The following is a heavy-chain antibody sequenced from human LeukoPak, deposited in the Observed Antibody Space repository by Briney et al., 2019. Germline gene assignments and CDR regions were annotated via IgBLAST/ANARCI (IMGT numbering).Heavy chain of an antibody. D-gene: IGHD6-13*01. V-gene: IGHV1-8*01. CDR1: GYTFTSYD. J-gene: IGHJ6*03. Sequence: ASVKVSCKASGYTFTSYDINWVRQATGQGLEWMGWMNPNSGNTGYAQKFQGRVTMTRNTSISTAYMELSSLRSEDTAVYYCARRTYSSSWYGISYYYYMDVWGKGTTVTISS. CDR2: MNPNSGNT. CDR3: ARRTYSSSWYGISYYYYMDV.